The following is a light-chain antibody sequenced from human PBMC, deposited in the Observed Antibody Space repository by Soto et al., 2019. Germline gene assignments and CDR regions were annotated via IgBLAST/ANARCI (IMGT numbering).Light chain of an antibody. Sequence: QSVLTQPRSVSGSPGQSVTISCTGTSSDVGGYNYVSWYQQHPGKAPKLMMYDVSKRPSGDPDRFSGSKSGNTASLTISGLQAEDEADYYCCSYAGSYTWVFGGGTKLTVL. CDR1: SSDVGGYNY. V-gene: IGLV2-11*01. CDR2: DVS. CDR3: CSYAGSYTWV. J-gene: IGLJ3*02.